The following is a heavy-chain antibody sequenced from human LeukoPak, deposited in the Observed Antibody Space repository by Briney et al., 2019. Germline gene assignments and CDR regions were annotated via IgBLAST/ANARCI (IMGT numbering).Heavy chain of an antibody. CDR1: GYIFATYG. CDR3: ARDFSTIAANFFDY. Sequence: GASVKVSCKASGYIFATYGINWVRQAPGRGLEWMGWISPYNHDTDYAQKFKGRVTLTTDTSTNTVYMELRSLTSDDTAVYFCARDFSTIAANFFDYWGQGTLVTVSS. V-gene: IGHV1-18*01. J-gene: IGHJ4*02. D-gene: IGHD6-6*01. CDR2: ISPYNHDT.